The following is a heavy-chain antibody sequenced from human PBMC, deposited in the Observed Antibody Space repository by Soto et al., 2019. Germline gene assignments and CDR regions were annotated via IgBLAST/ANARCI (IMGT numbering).Heavy chain of an antibody. CDR1: GFSFDEYA. V-gene: IGHV3-9*01. J-gene: IGHJ6*03. CDR3: AKGFCSSTRCLTYSYMDV. Sequence: EVQLVESGGGLVQPGRSLRLSCAASGFSFDEYAMHWVRQAPGKSLEWVSGVSWNSGTMGYGDSVRGRFAISRDNAKNSLYLQMNSLTTEDTALYYCAKGFCSSTRCLTYSYMDVWGKGTTVTVSS. D-gene: IGHD2-2*01. CDR2: VSWNSGTM.